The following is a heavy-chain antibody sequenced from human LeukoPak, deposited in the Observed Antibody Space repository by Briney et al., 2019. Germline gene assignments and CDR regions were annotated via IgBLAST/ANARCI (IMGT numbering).Heavy chain of an antibody. J-gene: IGHJ4*02. CDR1: GDSMTSSNHY. Sequence: SETLSLTCTVSGDSMTSSNHYWVWIRQPPGKGLEWIGSIYYSGSTYYNPSLKSRVTISVDTSKNQFSLKLSSVTAADTAVYYCARHRRYSRKKSEFDYWGQGTLVTVSS. CDR2: IYYSGST. D-gene: IGHD6-13*01. CDR3: ARHRRYSRKKSEFDY. V-gene: IGHV4-39*01.